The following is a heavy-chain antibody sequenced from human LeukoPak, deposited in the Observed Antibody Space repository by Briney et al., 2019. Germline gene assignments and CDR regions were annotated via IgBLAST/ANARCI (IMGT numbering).Heavy chain of an antibody. CDR1: GGSISSDRYY. Sequence: SQTLSLTCTVAGGSISSDRYYWSWIRPHPGNRLEWIVYIYYSGSAYYNPSLNSRVTISVDSSKNQFSLRLTSVTAADTAVYYCARSLGENCSSTSCYLNWFDSWGQGTLVTVSS. D-gene: IGHD2-2*01. CDR2: IYYSGSA. J-gene: IGHJ5*01. V-gene: IGHV4-31*03. CDR3: ARSLGENCSSTSCYLNWFDS.